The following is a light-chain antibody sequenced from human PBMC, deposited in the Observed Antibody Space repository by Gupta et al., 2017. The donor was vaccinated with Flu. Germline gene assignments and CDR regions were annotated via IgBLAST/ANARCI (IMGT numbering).Light chain of an antibody. CDR3: QQGLDALI. Sequence: DIVMTQSPESLAVSLGERATINCKSSRTVLYSLNNKNYLAWYQQKPGQPPKLLIHSASIRAYGVPDRFSGSGSGTDFTLTSSSLQADDVAVYYWQQGLDALIFGGGAKVEIK. J-gene: IGKJ4*01. V-gene: IGKV4-1*01. CDR1: RTVLYSLNNKNY. CDR2: SAS.